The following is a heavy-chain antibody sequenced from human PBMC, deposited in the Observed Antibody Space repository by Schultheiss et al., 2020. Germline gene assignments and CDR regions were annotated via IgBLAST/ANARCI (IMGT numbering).Heavy chain of an antibody. CDR1: GGSVSSGSYY. J-gene: IGHJ4*02. D-gene: IGHD1-1*01. V-gene: IGHV4-61*01. Sequence: SETLSLTCTVSGGSVSSGSYYWSWIRQPPGKGLEWIGEINHSGSTNYNPSLKSRVTISVDTSKNQFSLKLSSVTAADTAVYYCARESFTHRRGANWNYIRYWGQGTLVTVSS. CDR3: ARESFTHRRGANWNYIRY. CDR2: INHSGST.